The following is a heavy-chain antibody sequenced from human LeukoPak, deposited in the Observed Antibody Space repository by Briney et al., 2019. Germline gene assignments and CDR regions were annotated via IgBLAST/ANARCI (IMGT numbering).Heavy chain of an antibody. J-gene: IGHJ4*02. CDR3: ARDGITCTRDY. Sequence: GGSLRLSRAASGFIFRSYWMVWVRQAPGKGPEGVASIDEHGFKTYYAASVTGRFTISKDTAKNSLDLQMNSLRAEDTAVYYCARDGITCTRDYWGQGALVTVSS. D-gene: IGHD1-7*01. V-gene: IGHV3-7*01. CDR2: IDEHGFKT. CDR1: GFIFRSYW.